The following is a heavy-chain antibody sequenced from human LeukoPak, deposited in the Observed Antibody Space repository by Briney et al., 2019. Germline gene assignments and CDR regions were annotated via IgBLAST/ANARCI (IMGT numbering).Heavy chain of an antibody. CDR1: GFTFGDYA. CDR2: IRSKAYGGTT. J-gene: IGHJ3*02. Sequence: GGSLRLSCTASGFTFGDYAMSWVRQAPGKGLEWVGFIRSKAYGGTTEYAASVKGRFTISRDDSKSIAYLQMNSLKTEDTAVYYCTREYDFLTGYPMEGDIGGQGTMVPVSS. CDR3: TREYDFLTGYPMEGDI. V-gene: IGHV3-49*04. D-gene: IGHD3-9*01.